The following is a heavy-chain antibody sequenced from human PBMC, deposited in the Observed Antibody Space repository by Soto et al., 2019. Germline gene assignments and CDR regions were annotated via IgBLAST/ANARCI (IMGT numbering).Heavy chain of an antibody. D-gene: IGHD1-26*01. Sequence: GGSLRLSCAAAGFSVSTSHISWVRQAPGKGLEWVSVIYSGGATHYAVSVKGRLIISRDKSKNTVDLQMNSLRAEDTAVYYCVRDDFGLGIDYWGLGTLVTVSS. V-gene: IGHV3-66*01. CDR1: GFSVSTSH. CDR3: VRDDFGLGIDY. CDR2: IYSGGAT. J-gene: IGHJ4*02.